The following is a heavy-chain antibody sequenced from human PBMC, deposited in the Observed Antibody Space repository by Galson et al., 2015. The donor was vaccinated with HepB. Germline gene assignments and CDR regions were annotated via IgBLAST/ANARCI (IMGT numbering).Heavy chain of an antibody. V-gene: IGHV3-30*18. CDR2: ISYDGSNK. CDR3: AKRGYGSGSVDY. D-gene: IGHD3-10*01. J-gene: IGHJ4*02. Sequence: SLRLSCAASGFTFSSYGMHWVRHAPGKGLEWVAVISYDGSNKYYADSVKARFTISRDNSKNTLYLQMNSLRAEDTAVYYCAKRGYGSGSVDYWGQGTLVTVSS. CDR1: GFTFSSYG.